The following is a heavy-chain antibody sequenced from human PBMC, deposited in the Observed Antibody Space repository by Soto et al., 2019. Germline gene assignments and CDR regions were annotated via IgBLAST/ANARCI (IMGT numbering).Heavy chain of an antibody. J-gene: IGHJ4*02. CDR2: IYSGGST. CDR1: GFTVSSNY. V-gene: IGHV3-66*01. Sequence: GGSLRLSCAASGFTVSSNYMSWVRQAPGKGLEWVSVIYSGGSTYYADSVKGRFTISRDNSKNTLYLQMNSLRAEDTAVYYCAREALLWFGESYYFDYWGQGTLVTVSS. CDR3: AREALLWFGESYYFDY. D-gene: IGHD3-10*01.